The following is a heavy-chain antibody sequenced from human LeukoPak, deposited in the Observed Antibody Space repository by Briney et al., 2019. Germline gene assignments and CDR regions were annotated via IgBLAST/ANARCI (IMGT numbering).Heavy chain of an antibody. D-gene: IGHD3-9*01. CDR1: VGSISSFY. J-gene: IGHJ4*02. CDR3: ARVVHYDILTEPNYYFDY. V-gene: IGHV4-59*01. Sequence: SETPSLTPTVSVGSISSFYWSWIRQPPGQGREWSGYIYYSWRTNSNPSLRSRVTISVDTSKNQFYLKLSSVTAADTAVYYCARVVHYDILTEPNYYFDYWGQGTLVTVST. CDR2: IYYSWRT.